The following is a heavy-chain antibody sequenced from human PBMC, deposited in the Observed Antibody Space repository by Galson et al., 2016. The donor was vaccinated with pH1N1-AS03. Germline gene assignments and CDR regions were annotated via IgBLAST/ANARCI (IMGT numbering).Heavy chain of an antibody. Sequence: SLRLSCAASGFSFSASWMSWVRQAPGKGLEWVASIRQDGSEKYYVDSVEGRFTISRDNAKNSLYLQMNSLRDEDRAVDYCARESPLNYYLAPWGRGTLVTVSS. CDR2: IRQDGSEK. J-gene: IGHJ2*01. V-gene: IGHV3-7*03. CDR3: ARESPLNYYLAP. CDR1: GFSFSASW. D-gene: IGHD1-7*01.